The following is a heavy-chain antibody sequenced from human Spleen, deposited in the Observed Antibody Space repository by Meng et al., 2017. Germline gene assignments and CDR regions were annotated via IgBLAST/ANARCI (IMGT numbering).Heavy chain of an antibody. J-gene: IGHJ4*02. CDR2: INAVFGTT. CDR3: ARSRWYYYDSSGYPN. CDR1: GGIFSNYV. V-gene: IGHV1-69*05. Sequence: SVKVSCKAPGGIFSNYVIGWVRQAPGQGLEWMGGINAVFGTTNYAQKFQGRVTITTDESTTTAYMELSSLRSEDTAVYYCARSRWYYYDSSGYPNWGQGTLVTVSS. D-gene: IGHD3-22*01.